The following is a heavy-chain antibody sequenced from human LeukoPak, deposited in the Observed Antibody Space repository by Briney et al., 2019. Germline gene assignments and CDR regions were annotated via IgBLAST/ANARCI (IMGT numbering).Heavy chain of an antibody. D-gene: IGHD5-12*01. Sequence: GGSLRLSYAASGFTFSSYSMNWVRQAPGKGLEWVAYISSSSSTIYYADSVKGRFTISRDNAKNSLYLQMNSLRAEDTAVYYCARILRGYSGYDNFDYWGQGTLVTVSS. V-gene: IGHV3-48*01. J-gene: IGHJ4*02. CDR1: GFTFSSYS. CDR3: ARILRGYSGYDNFDY. CDR2: ISSSSSTI.